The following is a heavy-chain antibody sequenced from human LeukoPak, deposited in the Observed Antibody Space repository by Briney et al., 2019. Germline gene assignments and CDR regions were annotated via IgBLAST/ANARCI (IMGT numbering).Heavy chain of an antibody. Sequence: SETLSLTCTVSGGSINTYYWSWIRQPAGKGLEWIGRIYTSGSTNYNPSLKSRVTMSIDTSKNQFSLKLNSVTAADTAVYYCARDVIDLTWTDAEYFQHWGQGILVTVSS. CDR1: GGSINTYY. CDR2: IYTSGST. D-gene: IGHD1-1*01. CDR3: ARDVIDLTWTDAEYFQH. V-gene: IGHV4-4*07. J-gene: IGHJ1*01.